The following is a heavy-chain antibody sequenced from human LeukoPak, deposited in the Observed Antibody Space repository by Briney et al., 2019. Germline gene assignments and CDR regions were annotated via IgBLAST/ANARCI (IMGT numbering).Heavy chain of an antibody. V-gene: IGHV1-69*04. CDR1: GGTFSSYT. CDR2: IIPILGIA. J-gene: IGHJ4*02. Sequence: ASVKVSCKASGGTFSSYTISWVRQAPGQGLEWMGRIIPILGIANYAQKFQGRVTITADKSTSTAYMELSSLRSEDTDVYYCARERYYDSSGHFHFDYWGRGTLVTVSS. CDR3: ARERYYDSSGHFHFDY. D-gene: IGHD3-22*01.